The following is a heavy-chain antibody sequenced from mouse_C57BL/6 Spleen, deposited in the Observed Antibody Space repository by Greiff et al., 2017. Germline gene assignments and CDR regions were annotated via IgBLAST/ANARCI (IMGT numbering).Heavy chain of an antibody. CDR3: AREDRDYFDY. CDR2: LPPNSGST. J-gene: IGHJ2*01. CDR1: GSTFTSYW. V-gene: IGHV1-64*01. D-gene: IGHD2-14*01. Sequence: VQLQQPGAELVKPGASVKLSCQASGSTFTSYWMHWVKQRPGPGLEWIGMLPPNSGSTNYNEKFKSKATLTVYKSSSTAYMQLSSLTAEDSAVYYCAREDRDYFDYRGTGTTLTVSS.